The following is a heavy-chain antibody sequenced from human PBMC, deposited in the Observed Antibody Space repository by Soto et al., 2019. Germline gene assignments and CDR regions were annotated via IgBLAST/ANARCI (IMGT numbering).Heavy chain of an antibody. CDR2: IYCSVST. D-gene: IGHD3-10*01. Sequence: SETLSLTCAVSGGSISSSSYYLGCLLQGPGKVREGIWIIYCSVSTYYNPSLKSRVTISVDTSKNQFSLKLSSVTAADTAVYCFVCIIKAFGGDIVHFLAYRGKGTLVPVSS. V-gene: IGHV4-39*01. J-gene: IGHJ4*02. CDR3: VCIIKAFGGDIVHFLAY. CDR1: GGSISSSSYY.